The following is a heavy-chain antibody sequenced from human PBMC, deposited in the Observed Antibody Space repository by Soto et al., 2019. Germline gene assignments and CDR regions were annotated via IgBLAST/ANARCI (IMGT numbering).Heavy chain of an antibody. CDR3: ATPRARDYDVWTGFHC. CDR2: INSEGSI. CDR1: GVTLTNYA. Sequence: DVQLLESGGGLIQRGGSLRLSCVGSGVTLTNYAMSWVRQAPGKGLEWVSGINSEGSIYYADSVKGRFSISKDNSKNTLFLQMNSLRDDDTAVYYCATPRARDYDVWTGFHCWGQGTLVTVSS. D-gene: IGHD3-3*01. J-gene: IGHJ4*02. V-gene: IGHV3-23*01.